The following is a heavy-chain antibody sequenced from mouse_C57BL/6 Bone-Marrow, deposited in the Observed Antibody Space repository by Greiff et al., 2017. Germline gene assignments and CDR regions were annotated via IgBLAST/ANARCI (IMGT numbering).Heavy chain of an antibody. V-gene: IGHV1-19*01. J-gene: IGHJ2*01. CDR2: INPYNGGT. Sequence: EVHLVESGPVLVKPGASVKMSCKASGYTFTDYYMNWVKQSHGKSLEWIGVINPYNGGTSYNQKFKGKATLTVDKSSSTAYMELNSLTSEDSAVYYCASSPIYYGSSYSFDYWGQGTTLTVSS. D-gene: IGHD1-1*01. CDR1: GYTFTDYY. CDR3: ASSPIYYGSSYSFDY.